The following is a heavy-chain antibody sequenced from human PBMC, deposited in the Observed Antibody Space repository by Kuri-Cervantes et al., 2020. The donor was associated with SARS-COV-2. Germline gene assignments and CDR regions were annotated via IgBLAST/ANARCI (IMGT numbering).Heavy chain of an antibody. CDR1: GFTFSSYA. J-gene: IGHJ4*02. CDR3: ARDPRYLARGGGFDC. Sequence: GESLKISCSASGFTFSSYAMHWVRQAPGKGLEYVSAISSNGGSTYYADSVKGRFTISRDNSKNTLYLQMSSLRAEDTAVYYCARDPRYLARGGGFDCWGQGTLVTVSS. V-gene: IGHV3-64D*06. CDR2: ISSNGGST. D-gene: IGHD1-14*01.